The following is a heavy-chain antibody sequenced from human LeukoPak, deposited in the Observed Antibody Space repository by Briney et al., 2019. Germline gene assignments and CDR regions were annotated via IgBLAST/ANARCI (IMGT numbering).Heavy chain of an antibody. CDR3: ARGKPLLRLFDP. CDR1: GGSFSGYY. Sequence: SETLSLTCAVYGGSFSGYYWSWIRQPPGKGLEWIGEINHSGSTNYNPSLKSRVTISVDTSKNQFSLKLRSVTAADTAVYYCARGKPLLRLFDPWGQGTLVTVSS. CDR2: INHSGST. D-gene: IGHD3-16*01. V-gene: IGHV4-34*01. J-gene: IGHJ5*02.